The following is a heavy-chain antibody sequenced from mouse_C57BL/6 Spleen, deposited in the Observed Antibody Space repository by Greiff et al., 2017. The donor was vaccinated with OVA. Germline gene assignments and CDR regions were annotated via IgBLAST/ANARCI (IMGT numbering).Heavy chain of an antibody. Sequence: QVQLQQSGAELVRPGASVTLSCKASGYTFTDYEMHWVKQTPVHGLEWIGAIDPETGGTAYNQKFKGKAILTADKSSSTAYMELRSLTSEDSAVYYCTKFGYDDAMDYWGQGTSVTVSS. J-gene: IGHJ4*01. V-gene: IGHV1-15*01. D-gene: IGHD2-2*01. CDR1: GYTFTDYE. CDR3: TKFGYDDAMDY. CDR2: IDPETGGT.